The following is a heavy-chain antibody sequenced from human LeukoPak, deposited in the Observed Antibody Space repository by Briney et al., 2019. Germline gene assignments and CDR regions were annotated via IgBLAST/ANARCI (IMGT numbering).Heavy chain of an antibody. CDR2: ISGSGGST. Sequence: GGSLRLSCAASGFTFSSYAMSWVRQAPGKGLEWVSAISGSGGSTYYADSVKGRFTISRDNSKNTLYLQMNSLRAEDTAVYYCAKIKDSSGYLRLDYWGQGTLVTVSS. D-gene: IGHD3-22*01. CDR1: GFTFSSYA. J-gene: IGHJ4*02. V-gene: IGHV3-23*01. CDR3: AKIKDSSGYLRLDY.